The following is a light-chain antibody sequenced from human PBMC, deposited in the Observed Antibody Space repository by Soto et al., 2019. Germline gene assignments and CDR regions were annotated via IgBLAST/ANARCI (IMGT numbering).Light chain of an antibody. CDR1: QAVNTR. CDR3: HQRQSWPRT. CDR2: LAS. Sequence: EIVLPQSPATLSSFPGDRVTLSCRASQAVNTRLAWYQHRPGQAPRLLIYLASNRAAGVPARFSGSGSVTDFTLTISDGEPEYFAVYYCHQRQSWPRTFGQGTTVDI. V-gene: IGKV3-11*01. J-gene: IGKJ1*01.